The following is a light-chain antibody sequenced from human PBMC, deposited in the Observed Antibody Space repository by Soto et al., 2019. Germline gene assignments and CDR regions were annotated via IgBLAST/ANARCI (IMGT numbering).Light chain of an antibody. J-gene: IGKJ1*01. CDR1: QSISSW. Sequence: DLPMTPSSSTLSASVGDRSTITCRASQSISSWLAWYQQKPGKAPKLLIYKASSLESGVPSRFSGSGSGTEFTLTISSLQPDDFATYYCQQYNSYWTFGQGTKVDIK. CDR2: KAS. CDR3: QQYNSYWT. V-gene: IGKV1-5*03.